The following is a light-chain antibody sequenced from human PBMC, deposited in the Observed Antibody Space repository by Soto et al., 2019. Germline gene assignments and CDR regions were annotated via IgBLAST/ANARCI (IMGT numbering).Light chain of an antibody. CDR1: SSDVGGYNY. J-gene: IGLJ1*01. CDR3: SSSAGSSNV. CDR2: EVN. V-gene: IGLV2-8*01. Sequence: QSALTQPPSASGSPGQSVAISCTGTSSDVGGYNYVSWYQQHPGKAPKLMIYEVNKRPSGVPDRFSGSKSGNPASLTVSGLQAEDEADYYCSSSAGSSNVFGTGTKLTVL.